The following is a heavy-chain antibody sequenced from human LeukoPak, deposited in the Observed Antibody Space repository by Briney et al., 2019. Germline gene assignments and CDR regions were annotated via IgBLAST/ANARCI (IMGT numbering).Heavy chain of an antibody. Sequence: SETLSLTCAVYGGSFSGYYWSWISQPPGKGLEWIGEINHSGSTYYNPSLKSRVTISLDTSKNQSSLKLSSVTAADTAVYYCARGEIGNCSGGSCLNWFDPWGQGTLVTVSS. D-gene: IGHD2-15*01. J-gene: IGHJ5*02. CDR3: ARGEIGNCSGGSCLNWFDP. CDR1: GGSFSGYY. V-gene: IGHV4-34*01. CDR2: INHSGST.